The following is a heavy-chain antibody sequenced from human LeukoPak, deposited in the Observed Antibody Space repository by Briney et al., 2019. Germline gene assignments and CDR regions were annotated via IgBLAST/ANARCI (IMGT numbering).Heavy chain of an antibody. Sequence: GGSLRLSCAASGFTFTTYWMAWVRQAPGKGLEWVANIKRDGSVKYYVDSVKDRLTISRDNAKNSLYLQMNSLRAEDTALYYCVRDLSPAYGGHYYDAFDFWGQGTMVTVSS. J-gene: IGHJ3*01. V-gene: IGHV3-7*01. D-gene: IGHD2-21*01. CDR2: IKRDGSVK. CDR1: GFTFTTYW. CDR3: VRDLSPAYGGHYYDAFDF.